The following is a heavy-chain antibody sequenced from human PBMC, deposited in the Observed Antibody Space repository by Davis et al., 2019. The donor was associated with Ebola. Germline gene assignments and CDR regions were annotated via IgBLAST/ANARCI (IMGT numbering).Heavy chain of an antibody. V-gene: IGHV3-48*02. D-gene: IGHD6-19*01. Sequence: GGSLRLSCAASGFRFATYTMNWVRQAPGKGLEWISYISSSSTNIYYADSVKGRFTISRDNAKNSLFLQMNSLRDEDTAVYYCARDSRWLVPGTYYYYGMDVWGQGTTVTVSS. J-gene: IGHJ6*02. CDR1: GFRFATYT. CDR2: ISSSSTNI. CDR3: ARDSRWLVPGTYYYYGMDV.